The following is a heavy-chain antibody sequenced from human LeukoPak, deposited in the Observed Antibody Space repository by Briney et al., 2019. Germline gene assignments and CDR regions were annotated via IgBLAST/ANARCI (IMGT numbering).Heavy chain of an antibody. CDR2: IYYSGST. CDR3: ARGRSPYYYDSSGYSHMDV. Sequence: SETLSLTCIVSGGSIDSYYWSWVRQPPGKGLEWIGYIYYSGSTNYNPSLKSRVTISVDTSKNQFSLKLSSVTAADTAVYYCARGRSPYYYDSSGYSHMDVWGKGTTVTISS. CDR1: GGSIDSYY. J-gene: IGHJ6*03. V-gene: IGHV4-59*08. D-gene: IGHD3-22*01.